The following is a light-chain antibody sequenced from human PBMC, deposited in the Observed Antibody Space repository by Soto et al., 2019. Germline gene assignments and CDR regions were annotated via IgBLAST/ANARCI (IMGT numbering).Light chain of an antibody. CDR1: QSVSTN. V-gene: IGKV3-15*01. J-gene: IGKJ1*01. CDR2: GAS. CDR3: QQYNKWPPWT. Sequence: EIVLTQSPATLSLSPGERATLSCRASQSVSTNLAWYQQKPGQAPRLLMYGASTRATGIPARFSGSGSGTEFTLTISSLQSEDFAVYYCQQYNKWPPWTFGQGTKVDIK.